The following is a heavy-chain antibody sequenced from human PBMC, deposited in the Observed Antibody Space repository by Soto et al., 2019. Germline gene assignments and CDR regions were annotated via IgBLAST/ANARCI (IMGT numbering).Heavy chain of an antibody. Sequence: QVQLQESGTGLVKPSGTLSLTCAVSGGSISSSNWWSWVRQPPGKGLEWIGEIYHSGSTNYNPSTKSRVTISVDKSKNQFSLQLSSVTAADTAVYYCARVEGWGTEANWVDPWGKGTLVTVSS. CDR2: IYHSGST. D-gene: IGHD3-16*01. V-gene: IGHV4-4*02. J-gene: IGHJ5*02. CDR3: ARVEGWGTEANWVDP. CDR1: GGSISSSNW.